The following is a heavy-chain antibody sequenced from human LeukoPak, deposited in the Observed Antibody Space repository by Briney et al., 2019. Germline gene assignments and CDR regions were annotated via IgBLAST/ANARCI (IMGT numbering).Heavy chain of an antibody. CDR3: ARMGFGNYDYVRGTYRTYNWFDP. CDR2: ISADTGNT. CDR1: GYTFTRYG. D-gene: IGHD3-16*02. Sequence: ASVKVSCKASGYTFTRYGISWVRQAPGQGLEWMAWISADTGNTNHAQKLQGRVTLTTDTSTNTAYMELRRLRSDDTAVYYCARMGFGNYDYVRGTYRTYNWFDPWGQGTLVTVSS. J-gene: IGHJ5*02. V-gene: IGHV1-18*01.